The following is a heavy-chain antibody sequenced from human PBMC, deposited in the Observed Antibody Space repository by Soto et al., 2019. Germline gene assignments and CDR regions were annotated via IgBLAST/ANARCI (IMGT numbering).Heavy chain of an antibody. J-gene: IGHJ4*02. D-gene: IGHD6-19*01. CDR1: GFTLSCCG. Sequence: QVQVVESGGGVVQPGRSLRLSCAASGFTLSCCGMHWVRQAPGKGLEWVGVITYDGSEIHYGDSVKGRFTISRDSSENTVYLQMNSLRVEASAVYYCAKEQSSGFYRVVDYWGQGTLVTVST. CDR2: ITYDGSEI. CDR3: AKEQSSGFYRVVDY. V-gene: IGHV3-30*18.